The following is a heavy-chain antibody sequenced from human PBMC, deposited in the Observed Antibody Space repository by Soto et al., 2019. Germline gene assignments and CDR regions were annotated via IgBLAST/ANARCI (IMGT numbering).Heavy chain of an antibody. CDR3: AVGRIGSGCIDY. CDR1: GYTFTSYG. Sequence: ASVKVSCKASGYTFTSYGISWVRQAPGQGLEWMGWISAYNGNTNYAQKLQGRVTMTTDTSTSTAYRELRSLRSDDTAVYYCAVGRIGSGCIDYWGQGTLVTVS. V-gene: IGHV1-18*01. CDR2: ISAYNGNT. D-gene: IGHD6-19*01. J-gene: IGHJ4*02.